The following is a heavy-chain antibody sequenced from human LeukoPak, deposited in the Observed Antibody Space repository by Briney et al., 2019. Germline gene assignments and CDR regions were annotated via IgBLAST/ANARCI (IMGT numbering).Heavy chain of an antibody. D-gene: IGHD3-22*01. J-gene: IGHJ4*02. CDR3: VRVDNSGYLDF. Sequence: PGGSLRFSCAASGFTFSSYWMSWVRQAPGKGLEWVANIKQDESEIYYVGSAKGRFTISRDNAKSSLYLQMNSLRAEDTAMYYCVRVDNSGYLDFWGQGTLVTVSS. CDR2: IKQDESEI. V-gene: IGHV3-7*01. CDR1: GFTFSSYW.